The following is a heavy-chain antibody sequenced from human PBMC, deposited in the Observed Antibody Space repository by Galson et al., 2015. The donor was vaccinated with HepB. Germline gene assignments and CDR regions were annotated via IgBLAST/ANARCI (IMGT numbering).Heavy chain of an antibody. CDR2: IYPGDSDT. V-gene: IGHV5-51*01. CDR1: GYSFSNYW. Sequence: QSGAEVKKTGESLRISCKGSGYSFSNYWIGWVRQMPGKGLEWMGIIYPGDSDTRYSPSFQGQVTISVDKSLRTTYLQWSSLKASDTAMYYCARRGGGTMGASMRHQYTFDLWGRGTMVLVSS. CDR3: ARRGGGTMGASMRHQYTFDL. J-gene: IGHJ3*01. D-gene: IGHD4/OR15-4a*01.